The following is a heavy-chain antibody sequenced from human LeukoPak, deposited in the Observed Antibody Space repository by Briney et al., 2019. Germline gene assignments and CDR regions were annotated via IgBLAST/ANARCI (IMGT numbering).Heavy chain of an antibody. CDR2: THYSGAT. V-gene: IGHV4-59*01. D-gene: IGHD2-21*02. Sequence: PSETLSPTCTVSGGSIRSYYWSWLRQPPGKGLEYIGYTHYSGATNYNPSLKSRVTISLDTSGNQFSLKLSSVTAADTAVYYCASGYCGGACQLGGVDMWGQGTMVTVSS. CDR1: GGSIRSYY. J-gene: IGHJ3*02. CDR3: ASGYCGGACQLGGVDM.